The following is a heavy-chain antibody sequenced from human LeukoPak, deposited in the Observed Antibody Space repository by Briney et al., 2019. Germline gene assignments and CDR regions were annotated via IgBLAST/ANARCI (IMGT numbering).Heavy chain of an antibody. J-gene: IGHJ6*03. V-gene: IGHV1-2*02. CDR3: ARGGSLYSSGWTSYYYYYMDV. Sequence: ASVKVSCKASGYTFTGYYMHWVRQAPGQGLEWMGWINPNSGGTTYAQKFQGRLTMTRDTSISTAYMELSRLRSDDTAVYYCARGGSLYSSGWTSYYYYYMDVWGKGTTVTVSS. CDR2: INPNSGGT. CDR1: GYTFTGYY. D-gene: IGHD6-19*01.